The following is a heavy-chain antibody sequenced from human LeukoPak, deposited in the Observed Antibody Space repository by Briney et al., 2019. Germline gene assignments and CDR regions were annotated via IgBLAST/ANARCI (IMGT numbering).Heavy chain of an antibody. V-gene: IGHV1-69*04. CDR1: GGTFSSYA. CDR2: IIPILGIA. D-gene: IGHD5-24*01. Sequence: GASVKVSCKASGGTFSSYAISWVRQAPGQGLEWMGRIIPILGIANYAQKFQGRVTITADKSTSTAYMELSSLRSEDTAVYYCARALRDGYTTGDYFDYWGQGTLVTVSS. CDR3: ARALRDGYTTGDYFDY. J-gene: IGHJ4*02.